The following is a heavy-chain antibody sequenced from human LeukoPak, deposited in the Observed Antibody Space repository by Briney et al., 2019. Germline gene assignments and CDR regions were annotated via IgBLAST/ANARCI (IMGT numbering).Heavy chain of an antibody. D-gene: IGHD3-10*01. J-gene: IGHJ5*02. CDR3: ARDSITMVRGDPYNWFDP. V-gene: IGHV1-69*13. CDR2: IIPIFGTA. Sequence: SVKVSCKASGGTFSSYAISWVRQAPGQGLEWMGGIIPIFGTANYAQKFQGRVTITADESTSTAYMELSSLRSDDTAVYYCARDSITMVRGDPYNWFDPWGQGTLVTVSS. CDR1: GGTFSSYA.